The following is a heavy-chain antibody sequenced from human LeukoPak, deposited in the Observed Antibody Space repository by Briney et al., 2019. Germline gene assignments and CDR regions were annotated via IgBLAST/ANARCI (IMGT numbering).Heavy chain of an antibody. CDR3: ARDRRDGYNLASLGAFDI. J-gene: IGHJ3*02. CDR1: GYTFSGFY. CDR2: INPSGGST. D-gene: IGHD5-24*01. V-gene: IGHV1-46*01. Sequence: GASVKVSCKASGYTFSGFYIHWVRQAPGQGLEWMGIINPSGGSTSYAQKFQGRVTMTRDTSTSTVYMELSSLRSEDTAVYYCARDRRDGYNLASLGAFDIWGQGTMVTVSS.